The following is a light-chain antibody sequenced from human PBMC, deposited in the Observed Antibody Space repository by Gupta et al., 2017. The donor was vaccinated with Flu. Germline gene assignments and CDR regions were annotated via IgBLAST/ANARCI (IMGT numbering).Light chain of an antibody. CDR3: QSADNSGTYVV. CDR1: TLSTQY. CDR2: KDT. J-gene: IGLJ3*02. V-gene: IGLV3-25*03. Sequence: SYELTQPPSVSVSPGQTATITCSGNTLSTQYTYWYQQKPGQAPLLAIFKDTERPSGIPERFSGSNSGTTVTLTISGVQAEDEAAYYCQSADNSGTYVVFGGGTKLTV.